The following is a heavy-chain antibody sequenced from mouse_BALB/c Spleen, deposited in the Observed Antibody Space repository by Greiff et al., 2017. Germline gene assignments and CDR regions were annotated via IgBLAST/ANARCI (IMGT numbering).Heavy chain of an antibody. CDR2: IDPENGDT. CDR1: GFNIKDYY. D-gene: IGHD1-1*01. V-gene: IGHV14-4*02. CDR3: NVYYYGTIYYAMDY. Sequence: EVQLQQSGAELVRSGASVKLSCTASGFNIKDYYMHWVKQRPEQGLEWIGWIDPENGDTEYAPKFQGKATMTADTSSNTAYLQLSSLTSEDTAVYYCNVYYYGTIYYAMDYWGQGTSVTVSS. J-gene: IGHJ4*01.